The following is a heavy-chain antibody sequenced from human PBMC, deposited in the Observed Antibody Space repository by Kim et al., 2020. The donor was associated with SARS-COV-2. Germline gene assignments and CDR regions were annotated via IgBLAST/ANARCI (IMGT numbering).Heavy chain of an antibody. V-gene: IGHV3-23*01. J-gene: IGHJ6*02. CDR1: GFTFSSYA. D-gene: IGHD5-18*01. CDR3: AKDRDTAMVYYYYGMDV. CDR2: ISGSGGST. Sequence: GGSLRLSCAASGFTFSSYAMSWVRQAPGKGLEWISAISGSGGSTYYADSVKGRFTISRDNSKNTLYLQMNSLRAEYTAVYYCAKDRDTAMVYYYYGMDVWGQGTTVTVSS.